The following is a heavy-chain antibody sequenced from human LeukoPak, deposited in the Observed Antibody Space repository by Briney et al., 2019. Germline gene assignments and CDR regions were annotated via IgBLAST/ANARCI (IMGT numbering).Heavy chain of an antibody. Sequence: AGGSLRLSCAAFGFTFSNYAMSWVRQTPGKGLEWVSAISGSGNSAYYADSVKGRFTISRDTSKNTLFLQIDSLRAEDTAVYYCAKASGSTGYYYFDSWGQGTLVTVSS. D-gene: IGHD3-22*01. V-gene: IGHV3-23*01. J-gene: IGHJ4*02. CDR2: ISGSGNSA. CDR1: GFTFSNYA. CDR3: AKASGSTGYYYFDS.